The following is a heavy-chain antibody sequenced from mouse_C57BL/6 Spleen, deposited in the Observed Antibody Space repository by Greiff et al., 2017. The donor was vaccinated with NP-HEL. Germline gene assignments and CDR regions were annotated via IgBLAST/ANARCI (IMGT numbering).Heavy chain of an antibody. CDR1: GYTFTSYD. D-gene: IGHD1-1*01. CDR2: IYPSDGST. V-gene: IGHV1-85*01. J-gene: IGHJ1*03. Sequence: VQLQQSGPELVKPGASVKLSCKASGYTFTSYDINWVKQRPGQGLEWIGWIYPSDGSTNYNEKFKGKATLTVDTSSSTAYMELHSLTSEDSAVYVCAKTYYGSIDWYFDVWGTGTTVTVSA. CDR3: AKTYYGSIDWYFDV.